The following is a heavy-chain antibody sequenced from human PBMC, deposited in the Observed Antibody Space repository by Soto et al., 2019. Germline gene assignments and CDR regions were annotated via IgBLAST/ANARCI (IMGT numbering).Heavy chain of an antibody. CDR2: ISHDGINK. Sequence: QVRLVESGGGVVQPGRSLRLSCTASGFSFSSYAMYWFRQPPGKGLEWVAVISHDGINKHYADSVKGRGTVSRDNSNHSLDLQLNSLRGEDTAMYYCARDMYSSDYFVKGFEPWGQGTLVTVSA. D-gene: IGHD6-19*01. V-gene: IGHV3-30-3*01. J-gene: IGHJ5*02. CDR1: GFSFSSYA. CDR3: ARDMYSSDYFVKGFEP.